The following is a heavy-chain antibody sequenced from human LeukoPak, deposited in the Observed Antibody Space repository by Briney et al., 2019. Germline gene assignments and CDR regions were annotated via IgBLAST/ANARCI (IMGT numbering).Heavy chain of an antibody. J-gene: IGHJ6*02. Sequence: GGSLRLSCAASGFTFSSYAMSWVRQAPGKGLEWVSAISGSGGSTYYADSVKGRFTISRDNSKNTLYLQMNSLRAEDTAVYYCARESFAIGGYYYYGMDVWGQGTTVTVSS. CDR3: ARESFAIGGYYYYGMDV. D-gene: IGHD3-16*01. V-gene: IGHV3-23*01. CDR1: GFTFSSYA. CDR2: ISGSGGST.